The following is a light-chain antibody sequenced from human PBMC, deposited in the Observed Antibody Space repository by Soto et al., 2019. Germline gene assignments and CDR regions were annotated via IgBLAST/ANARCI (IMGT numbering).Light chain of an antibody. Sequence: QSVLTQPPSASGTPGQRVTISCYGSSSNIGSNTVNWYQQLPGTAPKLLIYSNNQRPSGVPDRFSGSKSGTSASLAISGLQSEDEADYYCASWDDSLNGVVIGGGTKLT. CDR3: ASWDDSLNGVV. J-gene: IGLJ2*01. CDR1: SSNIGSNT. CDR2: SNN. V-gene: IGLV1-44*01.